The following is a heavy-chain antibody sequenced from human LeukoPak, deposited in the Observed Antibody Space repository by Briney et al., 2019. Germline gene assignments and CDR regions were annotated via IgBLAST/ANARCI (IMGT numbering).Heavy chain of an antibody. D-gene: IGHD2-21*02. V-gene: IGHV4-34*01. CDR2: INHNGTT. CDR3: ARGRCGDDCYPNWFDP. CDR1: GESFSGFY. J-gene: IGHJ5*02. Sequence: SETLSLTYAVYGESFSGFYWSSIRQPLGKGLGWIGEINHNGTTNYNPSLKSQFIISVNTSKNQYSLKLTSVTAADTAVYYCARGRCGDDCYPNWFDPWGQGTLVTVSS.